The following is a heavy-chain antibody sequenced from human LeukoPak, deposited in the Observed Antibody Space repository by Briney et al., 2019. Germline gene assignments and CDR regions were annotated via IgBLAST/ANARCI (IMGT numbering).Heavy chain of an antibody. D-gene: IGHD2-15*01. V-gene: IGHV1-18*01. CDR2: ISGYNGNT. CDR1: GYSFTSYG. Sequence: GASVKVSCKASGYSFTSYGISWVRQAPGLGLEWMGWISGYNGNTNYAQKFQGRVTMTTDTSTSTAYMELRSLRSDDTAVYYCATWYCSGGSCYSTFDYWGQGTLVTVSS. J-gene: IGHJ4*02. CDR3: ATWYCSGGSCYSTFDY.